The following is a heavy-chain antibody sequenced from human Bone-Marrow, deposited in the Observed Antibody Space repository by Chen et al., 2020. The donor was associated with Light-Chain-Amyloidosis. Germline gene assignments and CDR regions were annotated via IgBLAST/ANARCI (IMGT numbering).Heavy chain of an antibody. V-gene: IGHV1-2*02. Sequence: QVKLVQSGAEVKKPGATVKVSCKASGYTFTGYYMQWLRQAPGQGLECMGWINPNSGGTKYAEKFQGRVTMTRDTAISTAYMELSRLRSDDTAVYYCARVLQVVVAAADAFDIGGQGTMVTVSS. CDR2: INPNSGGT. J-gene: IGHJ3*02. D-gene: IGHD2-15*01. CDR1: GYTFTGYY. CDR3: ARVLQVVVAAADAFDI.